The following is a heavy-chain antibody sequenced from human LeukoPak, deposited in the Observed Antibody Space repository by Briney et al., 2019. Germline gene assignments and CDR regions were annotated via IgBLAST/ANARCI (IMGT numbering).Heavy chain of an antibody. CDR3: AREQVRGVSSYYYYYMGV. V-gene: IGHV3-48*03. D-gene: IGHD3-10*01. CDR1: GFTFSTYE. Sequence: GGPLRLSCAASGFTFSTYEMNWVRQAPGKGLEWVSYISSSGSTIYYADSVKGRFTISRDNAKNSLYLQMNSLRAEDTAVYYCAREQVRGVSSYYYYYMGVWGKGTTVTVSS. J-gene: IGHJ6*03. CDR2: ISSSGSTI.